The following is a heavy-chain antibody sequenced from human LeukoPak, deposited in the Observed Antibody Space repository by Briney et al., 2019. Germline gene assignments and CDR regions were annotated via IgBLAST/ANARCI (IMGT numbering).Heavy chain of an antibody. CDR2: ISSSSSYI. CDR1: GFTFNTYS. CDR3: ARGLYSTGWSL. J-gene: IGHJ3*01. V-gene: IGHV3-21*01. D-gene: IGHD2-2*01. Sequence: GGSLRLSCAASGFTFNTYSMNWVRQPPGKGLEWVSSISSSSSYIYYADSVKGRFTISRDNAENSLHLQMSSLRAEDTAVYYCARGLYSTGWSLWGQGTMVTVSS.